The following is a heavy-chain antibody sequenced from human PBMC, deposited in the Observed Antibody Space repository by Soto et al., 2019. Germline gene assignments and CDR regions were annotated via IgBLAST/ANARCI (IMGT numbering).Heavy chain of an antibody. J-gene: IGHJ6*02. CDR3: ASHTYYDFWSGPYYYYGMDV. D-gene: IGHD3-3*01. V-gene: IGHV3-48*03. CDR2: ISSSGSTI. CDR1: GFTFSSYE. Sequence: GGSLRLSCAASGFTFSSYEMNWVRQAPGKGLEWVSYISSSGSTIYYADPVKGRFTISRDNAKNSLYLQMNSLRAEDTAVYYCASHTYYDFWSGPYYYYGMDVWGQGTTVTVSS.